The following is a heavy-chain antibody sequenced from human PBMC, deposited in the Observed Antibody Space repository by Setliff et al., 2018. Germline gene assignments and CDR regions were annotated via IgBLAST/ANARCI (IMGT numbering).Heavy chain of an antibody. Sequence: GGSLRLSCAASGFTFSSFWMSWVRQAPGKGLEWVANIKQDGSEKYYVDSVKGRFTISRDNAKNSLYLQMNSLRAEDTAMYFCARDRWKVMVNKGDDAFDLWGQGTMVTVSS. CDR3: ARDRWKVMVNKGDDAFDL. D-gene: IGHD5-18*01. CDR2: IKQDGSEK. J-gene: IGHJ3*01. CDR1: GFTFSSFW. V-gene: IGHV3-7*01.